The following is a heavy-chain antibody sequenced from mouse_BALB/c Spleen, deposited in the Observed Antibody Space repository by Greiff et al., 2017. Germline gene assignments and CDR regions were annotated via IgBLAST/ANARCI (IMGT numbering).Heavy chain of an antibody. CDR2: IDPANGNT. Sequence: VQLQQSGAELVKPGASVKLSCTASGFNIKDTYMHWVKQRPEQGLEWIGRIDPANGNTKYDPKFQGKATITADTTSNTAYLQLSRLTSEDTAVYYCASFPLRRLSWFADWGQGTLVTVSA. D-gene: IGHD1-2*01. V-gene: IGHV14-3*02. CDR3: ASFPLRRLSWFAD. CDR1: GFNIKDTY. J-gene: IGHJ3*01.